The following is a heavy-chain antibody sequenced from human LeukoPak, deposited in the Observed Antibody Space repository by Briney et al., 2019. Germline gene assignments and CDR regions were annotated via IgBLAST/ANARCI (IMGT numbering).Heavy chain of an antibody. D-gene: IGHD6-19*01. CDR1: GDSISSGDYS. J-gene: IGHJ4*02. Sequence: PSETLSLTCAVSGDSISSGDYSWSWIRQSSGKGLEWIGYIFHSGPSYYNPSLKSRVTISVDKSKNQFSLRLTSVTAADTAVYYCARATPSRYSSGWYRFWGQGTLVTVSS. CDR3: ARATPSRYSSGWYRF. V-gene: IGHV4-30-2*06. CDR2: IFHSGPS.